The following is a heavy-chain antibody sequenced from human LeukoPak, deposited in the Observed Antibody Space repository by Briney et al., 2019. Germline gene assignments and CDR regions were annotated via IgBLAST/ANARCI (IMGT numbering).Heavy chain of an antibody. CDR1: GYTFTSYG. D-gene: IGHD3-10*01. CDR2: ISAYNGNT. J-gene: IGHJ6*02. CDR3: ARGTMVRGVIKDYYYGMDV. Sequence: ASVKVSRKASGYTFTSYGISWVRQAPGQGLEWMGWISAYNGNTNYAQKLQGRVTMTTDTSTSTAYMELRSLRSDDTAVYHCARGTMVRGVIKDYYYGMDVWGQGTTVTVSS. V-gene: IGHV1-18*01.